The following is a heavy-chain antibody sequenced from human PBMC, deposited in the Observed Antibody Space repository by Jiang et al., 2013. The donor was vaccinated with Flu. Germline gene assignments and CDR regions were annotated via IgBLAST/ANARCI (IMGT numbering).Heavy chain of an antibody. J-gene: IGHJ4*02. CDR2: IIPIFGTA. V-gene: IGHV1-69*06. CDR3: ARGVLSGSSAAFDY. D-gene: IGHD1-26*01. Sequence: GAEVKKPGSSVKVSCKASGGTFSSYAISWVRQAPGQGLEWMGGIIPIFGTANYAQKFQGRVTITADKSTSTAYMELSSLRSEDTAVYYCARGVLSGSSAAFDYWGQGTLVTVSS. CDR1: GGTFSSYA.